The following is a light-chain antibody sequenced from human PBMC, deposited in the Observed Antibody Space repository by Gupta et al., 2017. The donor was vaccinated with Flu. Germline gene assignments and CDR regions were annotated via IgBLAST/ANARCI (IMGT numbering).Light chain of an antibody. CDR3: QQYYSYSFT. J-gene: IGKJ3*01. V-gene: IGKV1-8*01. Sequence: AIRITQSPSSLSASTGDRVTITCRASQGISSYLAWYQQKPGKAPKLLIYAASTLQSGVPSRFSGSGSGTDFTLTISCLQSEDFATYYCQQYYSYSFTFGPGTKVDIK. CDR1: QGISSY. CDR2: AAS.